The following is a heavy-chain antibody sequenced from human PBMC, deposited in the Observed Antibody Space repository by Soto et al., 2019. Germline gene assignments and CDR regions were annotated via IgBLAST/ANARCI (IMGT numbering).Heavy chain of an antibody. CDR2: IWYDGSNK. CDR1: GFTFSSYV. D-gene: IGHD2-2*01. Sequence: GGSLILSCAASGFTFSSYVMHWVRQAPGKGLEWVAVIWYDGSNKYYADSVKGRFTISRDNSKNTLYLQMNSLRAEDTAVYYCARDRVKRYCSSTSCLGYYYGMDVWGQGTTVTVSS. CDR3: ARDRVKRYCSSTSCLGYYYGMDV. J-gene: IGHJ6*02. V-gene: IGHV3-33*08.